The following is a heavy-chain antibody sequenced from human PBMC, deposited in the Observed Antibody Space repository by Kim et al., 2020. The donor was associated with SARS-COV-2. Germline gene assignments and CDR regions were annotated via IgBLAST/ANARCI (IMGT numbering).Heavy chain of an antibody. V-gene: IGHV1-69*06. D-gene: IGHD3-10*01. CDR2: IIPIFGTA. Sequence: SVKVSCKASGGTFSSYAISWVRQAPGQGLEWMGGIIPIFGTANYAQKFQGRVTITADKSTSTAYMELSSLRSEDTAVYYCARGQDYYGSGGNYYYYGMDVWGQGTTVTVSS. CDR3: ARGQDYYGSGGNYYYYGMDV. J-gene: IGHJ6*02. CDR1: GGTFSSYA.